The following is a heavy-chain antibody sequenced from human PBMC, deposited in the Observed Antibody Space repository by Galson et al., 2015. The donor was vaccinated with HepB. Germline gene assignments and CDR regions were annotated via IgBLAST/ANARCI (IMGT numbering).Heavy chain of an antibody. Sequence: LRLSCAASGFTFSSYAMSWVRQAPGKGLEWVSSISSSSSYIYYADSVKGRFTISRDNAKNSLYLQMNSLRAEDTAVYYCARDGEDIVVVPAGNWYFDLWGRGTLVTVSS. CDR1: GFTFSSYA. CDR2: ISSSSSYI. J-gene: IGHJ2*01. V-gene: IGHV3-21*01. D-gene: IGHD2-2*01. CDR3: ARDGEDIVVVPAGNWYFDL.